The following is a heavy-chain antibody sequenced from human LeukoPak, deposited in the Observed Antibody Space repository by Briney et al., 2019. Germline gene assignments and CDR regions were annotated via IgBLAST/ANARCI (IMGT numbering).Heavy chain of an antibody. D-gene: IGHD3-9*01. Sequence: GGSLRLSCAASGFTFSSYGMHWVRQAPGKGLEWVAVIWYDGSNKYYADSVKGRFTISRDNSKNTLYLQMNSLRAEDTAVYYCARDFSGYDILTGYPNYCYYGMDVWGKGTTVTVSS. V-gene: IGHV3-33*01. CDR1: GFTFSSYG. CDR3: ARDFSGYDILTGYPNYCYYGMDV. CDR2: IWYDGSNK. J-gene: IGHJ6*04.